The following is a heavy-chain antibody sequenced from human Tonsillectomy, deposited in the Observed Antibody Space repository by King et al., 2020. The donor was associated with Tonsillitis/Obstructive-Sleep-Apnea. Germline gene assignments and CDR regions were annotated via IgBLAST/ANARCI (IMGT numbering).Heavy chain of an antibody. V-gene: IGHV1-3*01. CDR2: INAGNGNT. J-gene: IGHJ5*02. CDR1: GYTFTSYA. CDR3: ARDSVVPAAISGWFDP. Sequence: QLVQSGAEVMKPGASVKVSCKASGYTFTSYAMHWVRQAPGQRLEWMGWINAGNGNTKYSQKFQGRVTITRDTSASTAYMELSSLRSEDTAVYYCARDSVVPAAISGWFDPWGQGTLVTVSS. D-gene: IGHD2-2*02.